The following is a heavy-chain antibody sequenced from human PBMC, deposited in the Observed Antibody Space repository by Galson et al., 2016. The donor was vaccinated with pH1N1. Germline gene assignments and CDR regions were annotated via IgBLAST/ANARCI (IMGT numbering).Heavy chain of an antibody. J-gene: IGHJ6*03. CDR1: GYTFTGYY. CDR2: IIAVFKTT. V-gene: IGHV1-69*05. CDR3: ARSPFYYNSYMDV. Sequence: SVKVSCKASGYTFTGYYMHWVRQAPGQGLEWMGGIIAVFKTTNYAQKFQGRVTITTDESTSIVYMELRSLRSEDTAIYYCARSPFYYNSYMDVWGKGTTVTASS.